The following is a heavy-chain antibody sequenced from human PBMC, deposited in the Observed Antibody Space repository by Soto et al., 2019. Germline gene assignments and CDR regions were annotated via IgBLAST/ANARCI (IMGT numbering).Heavy chain of an antibody. CDR2: IYSGGST. Sequence: GGSLRLSCAASGFTVSSNYMSWVRQAPGKGLEWVSVIYSGGSTYYADSVKGRFTISRDNSKNTLYLQMNSLRAEDTAVYYCASASPYYYDSSGYSNIWGQRTMVTVSS. CDR1: GFTVSSNY. J-gene: IGHJ3*02. D-gene: IGHD3-22*01. V-gene: IGHV3-66*01. CDR3: ASASPYYYDSSGYSNI.